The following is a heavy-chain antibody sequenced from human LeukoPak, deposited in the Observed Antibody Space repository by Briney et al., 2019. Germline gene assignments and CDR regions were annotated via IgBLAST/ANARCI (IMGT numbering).Heavy chain of an antibody. V-gene: IGHV4-59*08. CDR3: ARHGSSGGGGFDY. CDR1: GGSISSYY. D-gene: IGHD6-19*01. CDR2: IYHSGTT. J-gene: IGHJ4*02. Sequence: SETLSLTCSVSGGSISSYYWSWIRQPPGKGLEWIGNIYHSGTTNYNPSLKSRVTISVDTSKNQFSLKLSSVTAADTAVYYCARHGSSGGGGFDYWGQGTLVTVSS.